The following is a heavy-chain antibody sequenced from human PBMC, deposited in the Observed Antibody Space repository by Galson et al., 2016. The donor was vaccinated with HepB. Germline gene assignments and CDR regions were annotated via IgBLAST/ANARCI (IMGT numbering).Heavy chain of an antibody. V-gene: IGHV3-21*05. Sequence: SLRLSCAASGFTFSSYSMNWVRQAPGKGLEWVSDIRSSGTYTKYAESVKGRFTISGDNAKNSLFLQMNSLRVEDTAVYYCARPATSTRCYNCFDYWGQGTLVTVSS. CDR2: IRSSGTYT. J-gene: IGHJ4*02. D-gene: IGHD2-2*01. CDR3: ARPATSTRCYNCFDY. CDR1: GFTFSSYS.